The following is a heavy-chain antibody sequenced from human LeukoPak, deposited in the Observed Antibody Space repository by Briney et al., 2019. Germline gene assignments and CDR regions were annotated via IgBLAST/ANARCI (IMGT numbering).Heavy chain of an antibody. CDR1: GFTFSSYA. Sequence: PGGSLRLSCAASGFTFSSYAMHWVRQAPGKGLEWVAVISYDGSNKYYADSVKGRFTISRGNSKNTLYLQMNSLRAEDTAVYYCAKSPYNILTGYYKLWGQGTLVTLSS. CDR2: ISYDGSNK. CDR3: AKSPYNILTGYYKL. V-gene: IGHV3-30-3*02. J-gene: IGHJ4*02. D-gene: IGHD3-9*01.